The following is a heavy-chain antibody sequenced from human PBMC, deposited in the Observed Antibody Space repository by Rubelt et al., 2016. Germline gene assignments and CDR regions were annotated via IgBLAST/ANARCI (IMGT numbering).Heavy chain of an antibody. CDR3: ARDMTNKWFYY. V-gene: IGHV4-39*07. Sequence: QLQVHESGPGLVQPSETLSLTCTASGGSTTTNNHYWGWIRQPPGKGPEWIATFHYSGTTYYNPSLKSRVTIARETSKTQLSRRLTAVTAADTAIYYCARDMTNKWFYYWGQGALVTVSS. J-gene: IGHJ5*01. CDR2: FHYSGTT. CDR1: GGSTTTNNHY.